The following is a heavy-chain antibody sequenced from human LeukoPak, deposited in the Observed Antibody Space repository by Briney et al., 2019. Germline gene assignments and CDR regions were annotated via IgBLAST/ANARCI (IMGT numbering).Heavy chain of an antibody. V-gene: IGHV3-21*01. CDR1: GFTFSSYS. Sequence: GGSLRLSCAASGFTFSSYSMNWVRQAPGKGLEWVSSISSSGSYIYYADSVKGRFTISRDNAKNSLYLQMNSLRAEDTAVYYCVRVVSGYYYGSGSYWDLDYWGQGTLVTVSS. J-gene: IGHJ4*02. D-gene: IGHD3-10*01. CDR2: ISSSGSYI. CDR3: VRVVSGYYYGSGSYWDLDY.